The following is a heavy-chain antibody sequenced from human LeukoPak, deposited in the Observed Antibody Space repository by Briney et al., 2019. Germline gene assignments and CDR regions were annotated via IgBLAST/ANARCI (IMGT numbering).Heavy chain of an antibody. J-gene: IGHJ5*02. D-gene: IGHD2-21*02. CDR3: ARAARAYCGGDCVSWFDP. V-gene: IGHV1-69*13. CDR2: IIPIFGTA. Sequence: SVKVSCKASGGTFSSYAISWVRQAPGQGLEWMGGIIPIFGTANYAQKFQGRVTIIADESTSTAYMELSSLRSEDTAVYYCARAARAYCGGDCVSWFDPWGQGTLVTVSS. CDR1: GGTFSSYA.